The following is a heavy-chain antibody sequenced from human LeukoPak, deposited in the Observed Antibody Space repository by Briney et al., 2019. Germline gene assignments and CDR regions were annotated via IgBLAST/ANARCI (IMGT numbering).Heavy chain of an antibody. V-gene: IGHV4-59*01. CDR3: ARGGYSNYNWFDP. Sequence: PSETLSLTCTVSGASISSYYWSWIRQPPGKGLEWIGYIYYSGSTNYNPSLKSRVTISVDTSKNQFSLKLSSVTAADTAVYYCARGGYSNYNWFDPWGQGTLVTVSS. J-gene: IGHJ5*02. CDR2: IYYSGST. D-gene: IGHD4-11*01. CDR1: GASISSYY.